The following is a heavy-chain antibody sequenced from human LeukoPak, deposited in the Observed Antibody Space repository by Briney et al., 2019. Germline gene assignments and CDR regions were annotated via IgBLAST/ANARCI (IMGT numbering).Heavy chain of an antibody. D-gene: IGHD4-11*01. CDR1: GFTFSSYA. V-gene: IGHV3-23*01. CDR2: ISGSGDKT. CDR3: AKDDPNDYKPWIY. Sequence: GGSLRLSCAASGFTFSSYAMSWVRQAPGKGLEWVSLISGSGDKTYYADSVKGRFTISRDNSKNTLYLQVNSLRADDTAVYYCAKDDPNDYKPWIYWGQGTLVTVSS. J-gene: IGHJ4*02.